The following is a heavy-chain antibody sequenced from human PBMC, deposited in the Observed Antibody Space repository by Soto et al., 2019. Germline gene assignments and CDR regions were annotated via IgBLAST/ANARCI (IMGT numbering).Heavy chain of an antibody. Sequence: SETLSLTCAVYGGSFSTYFLTWIRQPPGKGLEWIGEVRHTGSTNYNPSLKSRVTISVDASKNQFSLNFTPVAAADTADYFCARGRRAAGSQNWFDPWGQGTPVTVSS. D-gene: IGHD6-13*01. J-gene: IGHJ5*02. CDR1: GGSFSTYF. CDR2: VRHTGST. CDR3: ARGRRAAGSQNWFDP. V-gene: IGHV4-34*01.